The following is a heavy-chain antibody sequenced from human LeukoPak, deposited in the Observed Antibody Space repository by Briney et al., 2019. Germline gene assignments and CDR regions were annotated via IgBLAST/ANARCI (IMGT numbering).Heavy chain of an antibody. D-gene: IGHD6-13*01. CDR2: ISSSSSYI. J-gene: IGHJ4*02. CDR3: ARGDSGSIAAAGSYDY. CDR1: GLIFSSYS. V-gene: IGHV3-21*01. Sequence: PGGSLRLSCAASGLIFSSYSMNWVRQAPGKGLEWVSSISSSSSYIYYADSVKGRFTISRDNSKNTLYLQMNSLRAEDTAVYYCARGDSGSIAAAGSYDYWGQGTLVTVSS.